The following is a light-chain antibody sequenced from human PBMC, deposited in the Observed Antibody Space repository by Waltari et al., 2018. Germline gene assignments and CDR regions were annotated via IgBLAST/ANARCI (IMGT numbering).Light chain of an antibody. V-gene: IGKV1-33*01. CDR1: QDIRNY. Sequence: DIQMTQSPPSLSASVGDRVTITCQASQDIRNYLNWYQQKAGKAPKLLIYDASKLETGVPSRFSGRGSGTDFTFTISSLQPEDIATYYCQQFDTPLSFGGGTKVEIK. J-gene: IGKJ4*01. CDR3: QQFDTPLS. CDR2: DAS.